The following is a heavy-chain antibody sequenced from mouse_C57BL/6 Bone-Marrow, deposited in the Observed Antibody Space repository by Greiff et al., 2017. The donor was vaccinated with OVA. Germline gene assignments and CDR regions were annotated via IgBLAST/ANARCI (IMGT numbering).Heavy chain of an antibody. Sequence: EVQLKQSGPELVKPGASVKISCKASGYSFTDYNMNWVKQSNGKSLEWIGVINPNYGTTSYNQKFKGKATLTVDQSSSTAYMQLNSLTSEDSAVYYFARGGITTVVALYYFDYWGQGTTLTVSS. D-gene: IGHD1-1*01. CDR3: ARGGITTVVALYYFDY. V-gene: IGHV1-39*01. CDR2: INPNYGTT. J-gene: IGHJ2*01. CDR1: GYSFTDYN.